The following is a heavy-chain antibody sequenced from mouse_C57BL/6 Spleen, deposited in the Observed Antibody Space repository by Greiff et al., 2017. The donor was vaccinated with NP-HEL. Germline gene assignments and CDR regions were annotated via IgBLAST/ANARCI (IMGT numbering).Heavy chain of an antibody. Sequence: EVQLQQSGAELVKPGASVKLSCTASGFNIKDYYMHWVKQRTEQGLEWIGRIDPEDGDTKYAPKFPGKATITADTSSNTAYLQLSNLTAEDTAVYYCARVGNYSAGAMDYWGQGTSVTGSS. V-gene: IGHV14-2*01. CDR3: ARVGNYSAGAMDY. CDR2: IDPEDGDT. J-gene: IGHJ4*01. D-gene: IGHD2-12*01. CDR1: GFNIKDYY.